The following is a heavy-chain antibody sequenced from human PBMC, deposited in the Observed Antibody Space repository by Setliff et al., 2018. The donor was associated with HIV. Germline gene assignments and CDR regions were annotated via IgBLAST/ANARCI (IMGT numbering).Heavy chain of an antibody. D-gene: IGHD5-18*01. V-gene: IGHV1-24*01. J-gene: IGHJ4*02. CDR1: GYTLTELS. Sequence: GASVKVSCKVSGYTLTELSIHWVRQAFGKGLEWMGGFDTEDGETMYAQKFQGRVIMTEDTSTDTAYMELSSLTSEDTAVYYCATRSRWIQLSFDGIFDYWGQGTPVTVSS. CDR2: FDTEDGET. CDR3: ATRSRWIQLSFDGIFDY.